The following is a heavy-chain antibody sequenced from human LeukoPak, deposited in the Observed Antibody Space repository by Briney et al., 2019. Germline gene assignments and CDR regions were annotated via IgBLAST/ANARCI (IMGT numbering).Heavy chain of an antibody. CDR2: IYYSGST. D-gene: IGHD3-22*01. Sequence: ASETLSLTGTGSGGSISSYYWSWIRQPPGKGLEWIGYIYYSGSTNYNPSLKSRVTISVDTSKNQFSLKLSSVTAADTAVYYCARHYDSSGNDAFDIWGQGTMVTVSS. V-gene: IGHV4-59*08. J-gene: IGHJ3*02. CDR3: ARHYDSSGNDAFDI. CDR1: GGSISSYY.